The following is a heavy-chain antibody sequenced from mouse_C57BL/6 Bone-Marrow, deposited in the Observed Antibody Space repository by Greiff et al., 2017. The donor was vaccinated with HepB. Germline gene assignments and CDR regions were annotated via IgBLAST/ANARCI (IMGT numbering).Heavy chain of an antibody. J-gene: IGHJ1*03. Sequence: VQLQQSGAELVRPGASVKLSCTASGFNIKDDYMHWVKQRPEQGLEWIGWIDPENGDTEYASKFQGKAPITADTSSNTAYLQLSSLTSEDTAVYYCTTKIYDWGYFDVWGTGTTVTVSS. D-gene: IGHD2-3*01. CDR2: IDPENGDT. CDR3: TTKIYDWGYFDV. CDR1: GFNIKDDY. V-gene: IGHV14-4*01.